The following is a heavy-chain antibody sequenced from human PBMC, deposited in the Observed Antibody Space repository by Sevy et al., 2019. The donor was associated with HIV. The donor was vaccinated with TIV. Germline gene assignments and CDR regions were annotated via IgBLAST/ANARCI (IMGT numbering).Heavy chain of an antibody. Sequence: GGSLRLSCAASGFTFSSYAMSWVRQAPGKGLEWVSDISGSGGSTYYADSVKGRFTISRDNSKNTLYRQMNSLRAEDTAVYYCAKDLGITMVRGVIIRASQYDYWGQGTLVTVSS. J-gene: IGHJ4*02. V-gene: IGHV3-23*01. CDR2: ISGSGGST. CDR1: GFTFSSYA. CDR3: AKDLGITMVRGVIIRASQYDY. D-gene: IGHD3-10*01.